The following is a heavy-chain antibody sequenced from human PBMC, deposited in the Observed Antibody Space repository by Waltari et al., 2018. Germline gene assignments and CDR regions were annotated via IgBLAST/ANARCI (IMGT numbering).Heavy chain of an antibody. D-gene: IGHD3-10*01. CDR1: GGTFSSYA. Sequence: QVQLVQSGAEVTKPGSSVKVSCKASGGTFSSYAISWVRQAPGQGLEWMGGIIPIFGTASYAQKFQGRVTMTADESTSTAYMELSSLRSEDTAVYYCARARITMVRGIYYYFDYWGQGTLVTVSS. CDR3: ARARITMVRGIYYYFDY. CDR2: IIPIFGTA. J-gene: IGHJ4*02. V-gene: IGHV1-69*01.